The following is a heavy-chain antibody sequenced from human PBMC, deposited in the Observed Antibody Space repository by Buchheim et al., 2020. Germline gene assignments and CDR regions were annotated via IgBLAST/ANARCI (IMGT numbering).Heavy chain of an antibody. J-gene: IGHJ6*02. CDR1: GFTFSSYS. CDR3: ARERDYSNGYYYYGMDV. D-gene: IGHD4-11*01. CDR2: ISSSGSTI. V-gene: IGHV3-48*02. Sequence: EVQLVESGGGLVQPGGSLRLSCAASGFTFSSYSMNWVRQAPGKGLEWVSYISSSGSTIYYADSVKGRFTISRDNAKNSLYLQMNSLRDEDTAVYYCARERDYSNGYYYYGMDVWGQGTT.